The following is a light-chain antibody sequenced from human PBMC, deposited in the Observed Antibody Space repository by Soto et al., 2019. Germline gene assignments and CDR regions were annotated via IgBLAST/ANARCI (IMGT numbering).Light chain of an antibody. CDR1: SRDFGADNH. Sequence: QSVLTQPRSVSGSPGQSVTISCSGPSRDFGADNHVAWYQQYPDKAPEVMIYDVSQRPSGVPARFSGSKSGNTASLTRSGLQAEDEADYYCCSYGGSVIFGGGTKVTVL. CDR2: DVS. J-gene: IGLJ2*01. CDR3: CSYGGSVI. V-gene: IGLV2-11*01.